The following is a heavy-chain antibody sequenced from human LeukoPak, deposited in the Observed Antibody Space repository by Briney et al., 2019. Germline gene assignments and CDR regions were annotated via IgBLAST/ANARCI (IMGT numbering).Heavy chain of an antibody. CDR1: GYTFTSYW. J-gene: IGHJ6*02. V-gene: IGHV5-51*01. Sequence: GESLKISCKASGYTFTSYWIGWVRQMPGKGLEWMGIIYPGDSDTRYSPSFQGQVTISADKSISTAYLQWSSLKASDTAMYYCARQGVAAAGTGSLYYYYYGMDVWGQGTTVTVSS. CDR2: IYPGDSDT. CDR3: ARQGVAAAGTGSLYYYYYGMDV. D-gene: IGHD6-13*01.